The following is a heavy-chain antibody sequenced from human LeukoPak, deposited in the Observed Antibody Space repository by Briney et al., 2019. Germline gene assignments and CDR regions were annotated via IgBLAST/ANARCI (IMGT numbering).Heavy chain of an antibody. CDR3: ARDGFYDNSGYPTDY. V-gene: IGHV1-69*01. D-gene: IGHD3-22*01. CDR2: IIPIFGTA. J-gene: IGHJ4*02. Sequence: GASVKVSCKASGGTFSSYAISWVRQAPGQGLERMGGIIPIFGTANYAQKLQGRVTITADESTSTAYMELSSLRSEDTAVYYCARDGFYDNSGYPTDYWGQGTLVTVSS. CDR1: GGTFSSYA.